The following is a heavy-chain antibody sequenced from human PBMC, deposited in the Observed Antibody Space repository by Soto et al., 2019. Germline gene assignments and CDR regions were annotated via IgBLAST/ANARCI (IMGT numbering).Heavy chain of an antibody. Sequence: GGSLRLSCAASGFTFSSYAMSWVRQAPGKGLEWVSAISGSGGSTYYADSLQSRLTMSVETSKNQFSLNLTSVTAADTAIYYCATSNTTCPGCYSWGQGTLVTVSS. J-gene: IGHJ5*02. D-gene: IGHD1-26*01. CDR3: ATSNTTCPGCYS. CDR2: ISGSGGST. CDR1: GFTFSSYA. V-gene: IGHV3-23*01.